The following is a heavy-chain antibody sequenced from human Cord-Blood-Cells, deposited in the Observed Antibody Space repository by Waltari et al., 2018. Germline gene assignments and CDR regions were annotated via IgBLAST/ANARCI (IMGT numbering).Heavy chain of an antibody. J-gene: IGHJ2*01. Sequence: QVQLVQSGAEVKKPGASAKVSCQASGYTFTSYAMHWVLQAPGQRLEWMGWINAGNGNTKYSQKFQGRVTITRDTSASTAYMELSSLRSEDTAVYYCAASLTGDPDWYFDLWGRGTLVTVSS. D-gene: IGHD7-27*01. CDR2: INAGNGNT. CDR1: GYTFTSYA. CDR3: AASLTGDPDWYFDL. V-gene: IGHV1-3*01.